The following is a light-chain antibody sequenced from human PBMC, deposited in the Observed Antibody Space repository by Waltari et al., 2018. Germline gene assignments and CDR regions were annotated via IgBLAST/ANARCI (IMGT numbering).Light chain of an antibody. Sequence: QSALTQPPSVSGTPGLRVPISRSGSSSNIGSNPVTWYQQHPGKAPKLLIYTNNQRPSGVPDRVSGSKSGTSASLAISGLQSEDEADYYCATWDDSLNAAVFGGGTQVSVL. CDR3: ATWDDSLNAAV. V-gene: IGLV1-44*01. CDR2: TNN. CDR1: SSNIGSNP. J-gene: IGLJ7*01.